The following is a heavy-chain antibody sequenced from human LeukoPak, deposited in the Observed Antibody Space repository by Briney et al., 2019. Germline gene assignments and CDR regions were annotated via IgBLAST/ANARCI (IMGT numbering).Heavy chain of an antibody. CDR1: GGSFSGYY. V-gene: IGHV4-34*01. CDR3: ARHHSLVATNTPHYNWFDP. Sequence: PSETLSLTCAVYGGSFSGYYWSWIRQPPGKGLEWIGEINHSGSTNYNPSLKSRVTISVDTSKNQFSLKLSSVTAADTAVYYCARHHSLVATNTPHYNWFDPWGQGTLVTVSS. D-gene: IGHD5-12*01. J-gene: IGHJ5*02. CDR2: INHSGST.